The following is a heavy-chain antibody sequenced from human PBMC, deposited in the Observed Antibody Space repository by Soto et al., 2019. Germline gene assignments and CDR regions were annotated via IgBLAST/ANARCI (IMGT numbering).Heavy chain of an antibody. Sequence: QVQLQESGPGLVKPSETLSLTCTVSGGSISSYYWSWIRQPPGKGLEWIGYIYYSGSTNYNPSLKSRVTISVDTSKNQFSLKLSSVTAADTAVYYCARDRHYDYVWGSYRYFDYWGQGTLVTVSS. V-gene: IGHV4-59*01. CDR1: GGSISSYY. CDR3: ARDRHYDYVWGSYRYFDY. CDR2: IYYSGST. D-gene: IGHD3-16*02. J-gene: IGHJ4*02.